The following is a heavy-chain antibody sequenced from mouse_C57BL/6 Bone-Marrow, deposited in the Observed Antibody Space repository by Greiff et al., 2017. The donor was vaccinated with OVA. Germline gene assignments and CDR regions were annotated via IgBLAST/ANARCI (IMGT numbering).Heavy chain of an antibody. D-gene: IGHD1-1*01. J-gene: IGHJ2*01. Sequence: QVHVKQSGPELVKPGASVKLSCKASGYTFTSYDINWVKQRPGQGLEWIGWIYPRDGSTKYNEKFKGKATLTVDTSSSTAYMELHSLTSEDSAVYFCARWYYGSSYLYYFDYWGQGTTLTVSS. CDR2: IYPRDGST. CDR3: ARWYYGSSYLYYFDY. V-gene: IGHV1-85*01. CDR1: GYTFTSYD.